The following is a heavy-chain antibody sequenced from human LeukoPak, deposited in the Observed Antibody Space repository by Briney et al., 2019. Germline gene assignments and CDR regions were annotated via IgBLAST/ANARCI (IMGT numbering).Heavy chain of an antibody. CDR3: ARPSGRNWNAFDI. Sequence: PSETLSLTCTVSGDSISSSPYFCGWLRQPPGKGLEWIGSINYSGNTYFNPSLQSRVAISVDTSKNQFSLKLSSLTAADTAVYSCARPSGRNWNAFDIWGQGTMVTVSS. J-gene: IGHJ3*02. CDR1: GDSISSSPYF. V-gene: IGHV4-39*01. CDR2: INYSGNT. D-gene: IGHD1-14*01.